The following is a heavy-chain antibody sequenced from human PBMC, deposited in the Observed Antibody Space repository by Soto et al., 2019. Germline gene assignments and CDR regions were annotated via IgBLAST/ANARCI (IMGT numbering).Heavy chain of an antibody. V-gene: IGHV4-59*08. CDR2: IYYSGTT. CDR3: ARLGGSYAVPHFDY. D-gene: IGHD1-26*01. J-gene: IGHJ4*02. Sequence: WIWIRQPPGTGLEWMGYIYYSGTTTNYNPSLKSRVTLSVDTSKNQFSLKLSSVTAADTAVYYCARLGGSYAVPHFDYWGQGTLVTVSS.